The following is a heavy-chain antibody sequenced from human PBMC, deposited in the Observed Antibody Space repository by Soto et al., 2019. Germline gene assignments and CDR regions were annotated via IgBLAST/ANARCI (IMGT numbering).Heavy chain of an antibody. Sequence: SVKVSCKASGGTFSSYAISWVRQAPGQGLEWMGGIIPIFGTANYAQKFQGRVTITADESTSTAYMELSSLRSEDTAVYYCARDLEYSDILNGPNARYNAFDIWGQGTMVTVSS. V-gene: IGHV1-69*13. CDR1: GGTFSSYA. D-gene: IGHD3-9*01. J-gene: IGHJ3*02. CDR2: IIPIFGTA. CDR3: ARDLEYSDILNGPNARYNAFDI.